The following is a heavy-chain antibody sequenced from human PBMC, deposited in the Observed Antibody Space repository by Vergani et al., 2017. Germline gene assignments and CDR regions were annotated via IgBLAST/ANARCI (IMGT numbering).Heavy chain of an antibody. V-gene: IGHV3-33*01. CDR3: ARGAGDYGELGDF. CDR1: GFTFSSYV. D-gene: IGHD4-17*01. Sequence: QVQLVESGGGVVQPGRSLRLSCAASGFTFSSYVMHWVRQAPGKGLEWVAGIWYDGSNKYYADSVKGRFTISRDNSKNTLYLQMNTLRAEDTAIDYGARGAGDYGELGDFWGQGTLVTVSS. J-gene: IGHJ4*02. CDR2: IWYDGSNK.